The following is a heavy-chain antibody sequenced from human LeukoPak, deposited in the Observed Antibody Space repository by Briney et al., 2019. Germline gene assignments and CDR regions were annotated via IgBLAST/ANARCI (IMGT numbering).Heavy chain of an antibody. Sequence: SETLSLTCTVSGGSISSSSYYWGWIRQPPGKGLEWIGSIYYSGSTYYNPSPKSRVTTSVDTSKNQFSLKLYSVTAADTAVYYCAKVVEGSSLLGDAFDIWGQGTMVTVSS. D-gene: IGHD2-15*01. J-gene: IGHJ3*02. CDR3: AKVVEGSSLLGDAFDI. CDR2: IYYSGST. CDR1: GGSISSSSYY. V-gene: IGHV4-39*01.